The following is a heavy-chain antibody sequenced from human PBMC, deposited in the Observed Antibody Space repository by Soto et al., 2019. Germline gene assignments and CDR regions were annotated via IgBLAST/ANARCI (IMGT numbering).Heavy chain of an antibody. D-gene: IGHD5-12*01. CDR1: GYVITSGYY. CDR3: ARYFHTYSGPPI. Sequence: SETLSLTCVVSGYVITSGYYWGWIRQPPGKGLEWIGTVDHSGSTYYDPSLQGRVTISIDSSKNQFSLKLTSVTAADTALYYCARYFHTYSGPPIWGQGTLVTVSS. J-gene: IGHJ4*02. V-gene: IGHV4-38-2*01. CDR2: VDHSGST.